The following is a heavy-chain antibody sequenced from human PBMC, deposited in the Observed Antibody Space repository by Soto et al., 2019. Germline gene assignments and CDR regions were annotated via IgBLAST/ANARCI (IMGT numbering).Heavy chain of an antibody. V-gene: IGHV3-21*01. CDR3: AGSADDGRDN. Sequence: EVQLVESGGGLVKPGGSLRLSCAASGFALSDYSMNWVRQAPGKGLEWVSSITSSSRFINYAESVKGRFTISRDNAKNSLYLQMNNLRVEDTTVYYCAGSADDGRDNWGQGTLVTVSS. CDR2: ITSSSRFI. D-gene: IGHD6-25*01. CDR1: GFALSDYS. J-gene: IGHJ4*02.